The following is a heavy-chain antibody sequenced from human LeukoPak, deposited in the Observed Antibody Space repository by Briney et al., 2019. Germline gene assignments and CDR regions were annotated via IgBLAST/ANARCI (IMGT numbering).Heavy chain of an antibody. CDR1: GGSISSGDYY. J-gene: IGHJ4*02. V-gene: IGHV4-30-4*08. Sequence: SSETLSLTCTVSGGSISSGDYYWGWIRQPPGKGLEWIGYIYYSGSTYYNPSLKSRVTISVDTSKNQFSLKLSSVTAADTAVYYCASSYYDSSGYRLDYWGQGTLVTVSS. CDR2: IYYSGST. D-gene: IGHD3-22*01. CDR3: ASSYYDSSGYRLDY.